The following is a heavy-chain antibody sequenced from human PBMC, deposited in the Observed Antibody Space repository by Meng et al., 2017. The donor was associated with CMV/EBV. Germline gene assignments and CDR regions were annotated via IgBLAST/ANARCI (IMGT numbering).Heavy chain of an antibody. Sequence: SVKVSCKASGGTFSSYAISWVRQAPGQGLEWMGGIIPILGIANYAQKFQGRVTITADKSTSTAYMELSSLRSEDTAVYYCARDRRGGQLERRGWFDPWGQGTLVTVSS. J-gene: IGHJ5*02. CDR3: ARDRRGGQLERRGWFDP. D-gene: IGHD1-1*01. CDR2: IIPILGIA. CDR1: GGTFSSYA. V-gene: IGHV1-69*10.